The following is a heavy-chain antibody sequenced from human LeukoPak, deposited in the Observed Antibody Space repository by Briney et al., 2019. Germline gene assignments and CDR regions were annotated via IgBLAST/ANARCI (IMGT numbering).Heavy chain of an antibody. Sequence: GGSLRLSCAASGFTFSSYGMHWVRQAPGKGLEWVAVIWYDGSNKYYADSVKGRFTISRDNSKNTLYLQMNSLRAEDTAVYYCARGSRASYYYDSSGYYYLGQGTLVTVSS. D-gene: IGHD3-22*01. V-gene: IGHV3-33*01. CDR3: ARGSRASYYYDSSGYYY. CDR1: GFTFSSYG. J-gene: IGHJ4*02. CDR2: IWYDGSNK.